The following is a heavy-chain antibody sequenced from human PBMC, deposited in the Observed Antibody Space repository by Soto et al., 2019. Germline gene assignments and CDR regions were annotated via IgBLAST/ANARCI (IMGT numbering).Heavy chain of an antibody. D-gene: IGHD6-13*01. V-gene: IGHV4-39*01. Sequence: ETLSLSCAVSGGSISSSSYYWFWIRQPPGKGLEWIGSIYYSGSTYYNPSLKSRVTISVDTSKNQFSLKLSSVTAADTAVYYCATPRRAAAGTGYYYGMDVWGQGTTVTVSS. CDR3: ATPRRAAAGTGYYYGMDV. J-gene: IGHJ6*02. CDR2: IYYSGST. CDR1: GGSISSSSYY.